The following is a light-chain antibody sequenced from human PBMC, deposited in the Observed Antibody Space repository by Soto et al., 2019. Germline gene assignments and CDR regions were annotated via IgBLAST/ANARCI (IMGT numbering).Light chain of an antibody. V-gene: IGKV1-33*01. CDR2: DTS. J-gene: IGKJ4*01. CDR3: QQYDNLPLT. Sequence: DIQMTQSPSSLSASVGDRVTITCQAGQYISNYLNWYQQKPGKAPKLLIYDTSNLETGVPSRFSGSGSGTDFTFTISRLQPEDIATYYCQQYDNLPLTFGGGTKVDIK. CDR1: QYISNY.